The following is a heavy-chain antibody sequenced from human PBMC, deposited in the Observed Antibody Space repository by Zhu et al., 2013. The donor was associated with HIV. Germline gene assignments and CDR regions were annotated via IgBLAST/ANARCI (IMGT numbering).Heavy chain of an antibody. CDR3: AVEVGIVVVPAAMPYYYGMDV. J-gene: IGHJ6*02. D-gene: IGHD2-2*03. CDR2: IIPIFGTA. Sequence: QVQLVQSGAEVKKPGSSVKVSCKASGGTFSSYAISWVRQAPGQGLEWMGGIIPIFGTANYAQKFQGRVTITADKSTSTAYMELSSLRSEDTAVYYCAVEVGIVVVPAAMPYYYGMDVWGQGTTVTVSS. CDR1: GGTFSSYA. V-gene: IGHV1-69*06.